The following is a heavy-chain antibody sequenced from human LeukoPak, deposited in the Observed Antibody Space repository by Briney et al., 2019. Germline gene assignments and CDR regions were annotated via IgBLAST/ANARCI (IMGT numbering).Heavy chain of an antibody. CDR1: GYTFTSYY. D-gene: IGHD4-17*01. Sequence: ASVKVSCKASGYTFTSYYMHWVRQAPGQGLEWMGIINPSGGETTYAQKFQGRVTMTRDTSTSTVYMELSSLRSEDTAVYFCARDWDGDRYYFDYWGQGTLVTVSS. J-gene: IGHJ4*02. CDR3: ARDWDGDRYYFDY. CDR2: INPSGGET. V-gene: IGHV1-46*01.